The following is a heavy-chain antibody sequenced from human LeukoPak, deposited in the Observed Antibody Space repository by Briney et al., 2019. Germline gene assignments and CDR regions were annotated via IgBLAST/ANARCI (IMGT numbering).Heavy chain of an antibody. J-gene: IGHJ4*02. V-gene: IGHV3-21*01. D-gene: IGHD3-22*01. CDR3: ARGPLYYYDSSGLPSPYFDY. Sequence: GGSLRLSCAASGFTFSSYSMNWVRQAPGKGLEWVSSISSSSYIYYADSVKGRFTISRDNAKNSLYLQMNSLRAEDTAVYYCARGPLYYYDSSGLPSPYFDYWGQGTLVTVSS. CDR1: GFTFSSYS. CDR2: ISSSSYI.